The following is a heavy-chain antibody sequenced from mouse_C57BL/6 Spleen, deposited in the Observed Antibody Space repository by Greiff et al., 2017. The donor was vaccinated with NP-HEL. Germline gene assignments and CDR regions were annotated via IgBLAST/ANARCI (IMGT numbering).Heavy chain of an antibody. CDR2: INPNNGGT. V-gene: IGHV1-22*01. CDR3: AREYELLPPLYAMDY. CDR1: GYTFTDYN. Sequence: EVQLQQSGPELVKPGASVKMSCKPSGYTFTDYNMHWVKQSHGKSLEWIGYINPNNGGTSYNQKFKGKATLTVNKSSSTAYMELRSLTSEDSAVYYCAREYELLPPLYAMDYWGQGTSVTVSS. D-gene: IGHD2-12*01. J-gene: IGHJ4*01.